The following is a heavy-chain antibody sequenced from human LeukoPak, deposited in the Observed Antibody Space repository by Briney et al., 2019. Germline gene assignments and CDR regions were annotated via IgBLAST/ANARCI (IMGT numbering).Heavy chain of an antibody. CDR1: GGTFSSYA. CDR2: IIPIFGTA. D-gene: IGHD3-3*01. Sequence: SVKVSCKASGGTFSSYAISWVRQAPGQGLEWMGRIIPIFGTANYAQKFQGRVTITTDESTSTAYMELSSVRSEETAVYYCARDSEIFGVVTPTFDYWGQGTLVTVSS. J-gene: IGHJ4*02. V-gene: IGHV1-69*05. CDR3: ARDSEIFGVVTPTFDY.